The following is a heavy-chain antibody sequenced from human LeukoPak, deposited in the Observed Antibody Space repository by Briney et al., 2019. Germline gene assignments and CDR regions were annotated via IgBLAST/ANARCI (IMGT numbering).Heavy chain of an antibody. V-gene: IGHV3-15*01. CDR1: GFTFSTYN. Sequence: PGGSLRLPCVVSGFTFSTYNMNWVRQAPGRGREWGGRIKSKTDGGPTDYAAPVKGRFTISRDDSKNTLYLQMNSLKTEDTAVYYCTTDGDRSSGYYYYYYGMDVWGQGTTVTVSS. J-gene: IGHJ6*02. CDR3: TTDGDRSSGYYYYYYGMDV. CDR2: IKSKTDGGPT. D-gene: IGHD3-22*01.